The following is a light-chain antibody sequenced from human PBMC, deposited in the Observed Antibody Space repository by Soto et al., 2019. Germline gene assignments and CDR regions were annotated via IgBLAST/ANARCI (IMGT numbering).Light chain of an antibody. CDR2: DVS. CDR3: SSYATSTTVL. Sequence: QSALTQPASVSGSPGQSITISCTGTSSDVGGYNYVSWYQQHPGRAPQLMIYDVSHRPSGVSHRFSGSRSGNTASLTISGLQDEDEADYYCSSYATSTTVLFGGGTKLTVL. J-gene: IGLJ2*01. CDR1: SSDVGGYNY. V-gene: IGLV2-14*03.